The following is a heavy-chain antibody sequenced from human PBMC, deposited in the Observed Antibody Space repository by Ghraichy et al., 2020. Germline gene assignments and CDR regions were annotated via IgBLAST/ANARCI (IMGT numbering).Heavy chain of an antibody. CDR3: ASDRGLRWEYYFDY. D-gene: IGHD1-26*01. CDR1: GFTFSSYG. Sequence: SCAASGFTFSSYGMHWVRQAPGKGLEWVAVIWYDGSNKYYADSVKGRFTISRDNSKNTLYLQMNSLRAEDTAVYYCASDRGLRWEYYFDYWGQGTLVTVSS. CDR2: IWYDGSNK. V-gene: IGHV3-33*01. J-gene: IGHJ4*02.